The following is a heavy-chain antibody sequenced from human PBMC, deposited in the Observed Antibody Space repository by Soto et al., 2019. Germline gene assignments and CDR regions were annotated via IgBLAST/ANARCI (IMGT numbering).Heavy chain of an antibody. CDR2: IYHSGGT. CDR1: GGSISTSNW. CDR3: ARGGSSIPARGWFDP. D-gene: IGHD6-6*01. V-gene: IGHV4-4*02. Sequence: QVQLQESGPGLVKPSGTLSLTCAVSGGSISTSNWWSWVRQPPGKGLEWIGEIYHSGGTNYNPSLKSRVTISVDKSQNQFSLKLSSVTAADTAVFYCARGGSSIPARGWFDPWGQGTLVTVSS. J-gene: IGHJ5*02.